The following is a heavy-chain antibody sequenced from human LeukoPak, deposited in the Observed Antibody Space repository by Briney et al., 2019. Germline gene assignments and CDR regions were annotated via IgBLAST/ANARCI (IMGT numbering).Heavy chain of an antibody. D-gene: IGHD5-24*01. CDR1: GGSISSGGYY. CDR2: IYYSGST. Sequence: PSETLSLTCTVSGGSISSGGYYWSWIRQHPGKGLEWIGYIYYSGSTYYNPSLKSRVTISVDTSKNQFSLKLSSVTAADTAVYYCARWGKEMAYDYWGQGTLVTVSS. V-gene: IGHV4-31*03. J-gene: IGHJ4*02. CDR3: ARWGKEMAYDY.